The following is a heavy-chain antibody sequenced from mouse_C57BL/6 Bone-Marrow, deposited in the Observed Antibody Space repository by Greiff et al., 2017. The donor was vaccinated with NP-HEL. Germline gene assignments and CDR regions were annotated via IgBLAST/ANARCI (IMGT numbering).Heavy chain of an antibody. CDR3: ARYYYGSSFYWYFDV. V-gene: IGHV1-81*01. CDR1: GYTFTSYG. J-gene: IGHJ1*03. D-gene: IGHD1-1*01. Sequence: VQGVESGAELARPGASVKLSCKASGYTFTSYGISWVKQRTGQGLEWIGEIYPRSGNTYYNEKFKGKATLTADKSSSTAYMELRSLTSEDSAVYFCARYYYGSSFYWYFDVWGTGTTVTVSS. CDR2: IYPRSGNT.